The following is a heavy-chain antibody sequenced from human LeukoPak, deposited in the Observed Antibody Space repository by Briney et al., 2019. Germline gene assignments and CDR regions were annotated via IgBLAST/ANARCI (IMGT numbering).Heavy chain of an antibody. CDR2: IFYTGNT. J-gene: IGHJ4*02. V-gene: IGHV4-39*01. D-gene: IGHD3-10*01. CDR3: ARLDGSGGFSQQNFDY. CDR1: GGSVSSSSHY. Sequence: PSETLSLTCTVSGGSVSSSSHYWGWVRQPPGKGLEWIGTIFYTGNTDYNPSLKSRVTISVDTSKNQFSLKVNSVTAADTAVYYCARLDGSGGFSQQNFDYWGQGTLVTVSS.